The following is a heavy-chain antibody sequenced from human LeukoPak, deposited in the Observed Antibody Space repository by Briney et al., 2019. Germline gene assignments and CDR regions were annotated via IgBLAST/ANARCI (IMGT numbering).Heavy chain of an antibody. CDR3: AKAEDNSGWALNYYYYALDV. CDR2: IYSGGST. Sequence: PGGSLRLSCAASGFTVSSNYMSWVRQAPGKGLEWVSVIYSGGSTYYADSVKGRFTISRDNSKNTLYLQMNSLRAEGTAVYYCAKAEDNSGWALNYYYYALDVWGQGTTVTVSS. V-gene: IGHV3-53*01. J-gene: IGHJ6*02. D-gene: IGHD6-19*01. CDR1: GFTVSSNY.